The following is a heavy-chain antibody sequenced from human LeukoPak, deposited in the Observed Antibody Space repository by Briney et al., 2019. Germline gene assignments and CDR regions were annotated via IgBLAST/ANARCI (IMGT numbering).Heavy chain of an antibody. CDR3: ARVARGNDY. CDR1: GGSFSGYY. CDR2: INHSGST. Sequence: SETLSLTCAVYGGSFSGYYWGWIRQPPGKGLEWIGEINHSGSTNYNPSLKSRVTISVDTSKNQFSLKLSSVTAADTAVYYCARVARGNDYWGQGTLVTVSS. J-gene: IGHJ4*02. V-gene: IGHV4-34*01. D-gene: IGHD3-16*01.